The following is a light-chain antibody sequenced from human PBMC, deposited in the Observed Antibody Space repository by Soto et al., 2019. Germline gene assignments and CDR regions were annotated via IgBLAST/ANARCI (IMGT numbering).Light chain of an antibody. V-gene: IGKV1-39*01. CDR1: QSVSSY. CDR3: QQYYSYPIT. J-gene: IGKJ5*01. Sequence: DIQMTQSPSSLSAYVGDGVTITCRASQSVSSYLNWYQQKPGKAPRLLIYAASSLQSGVPSRFSGSGSGTDFTLTISCLQSEDFATYYCQQYYSYPITFGQGTRLEI. CDR2: AAS.